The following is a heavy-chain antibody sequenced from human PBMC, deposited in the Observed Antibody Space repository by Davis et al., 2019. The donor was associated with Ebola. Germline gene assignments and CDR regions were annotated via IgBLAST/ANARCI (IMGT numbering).Heavy chain of an antibody. D-gene: IGHD4-17*01. V-gene: IGHV3-33*01. J-gene: IGHJ6*02. CDR1: GFTFSSYG. Sequence: GESLKISCAASGFTFSSYGMHWVRQAPGKGLEWVAVIWYDGSNKYYADSVKGRFTISRDNSKNTLYLQMDNLRAEDTAVYYCARDSDYGYSHGMDVWGQGTTATVSS. CDR3: ARDSDYGYSHGMDV. CDR2: IWYDGSNK.